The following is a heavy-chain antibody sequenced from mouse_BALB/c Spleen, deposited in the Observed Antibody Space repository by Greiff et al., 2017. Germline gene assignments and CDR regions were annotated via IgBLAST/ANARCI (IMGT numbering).Heavy chain of an antibody. J-gene: IGHJ3*01. CDR1: GFTFSDYY. D-gene: IGHD1-2*01. CDR2: ISDGGSYT. V-gene: IGHV5-4*02. Sequence: EVQGVESGGGLVKPGGSLKLSCAASGFTFSDYYMYWVRQTPEKRLEWVATISDGGSYTYYPDSVKGRFTISRDNAKNNLYLQMSSLKSEDTAMYYCARDRFITTAKAWFAYWGQGTLVTVSA. CDR3: ARDRFITTAKAWFAY.